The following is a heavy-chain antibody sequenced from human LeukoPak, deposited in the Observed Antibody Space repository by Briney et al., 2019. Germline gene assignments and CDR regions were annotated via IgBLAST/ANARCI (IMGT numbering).Heavy chain of an antibody. V-gene: IGHV1-69*13. D-gene: IGHD3-10*01. CDR1: RGTFSSYA. CDR2: IIPIFGTA. Sequence: SVKVSCKASRGTFSSYAISWVRQAPGQGFEWMGGIIPIFGTANYAQNFQGRVTITADESTSTAYMELSSLRFEDTAVYYCARMVNYYGAGSYMDYYYYYYMDVWGKGTTVTISS. CDR3: ARMVNYYGAGSYMDYYYYYYMDV. J-gene: IGHJ6*03.